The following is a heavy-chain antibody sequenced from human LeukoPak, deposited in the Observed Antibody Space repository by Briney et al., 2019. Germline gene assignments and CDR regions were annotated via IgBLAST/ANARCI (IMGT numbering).Heavy chain of an antibody. V-gene: IGHV4-59*01. CDR1: GGSISSYY. Sequence: TSETLSLTCTVSGGSISSYYWSWIRQPPGKGLEWIGYFFYTGNSNYSPSLKSRVTISADMSKNQFSLRLTSVTPADTAVYYCASGTGYFDFWGQGTLVTVSS. J-gene: IGHJ4*02. CDR2: FFYTGNS. CDR3: ASGTGYFDF.